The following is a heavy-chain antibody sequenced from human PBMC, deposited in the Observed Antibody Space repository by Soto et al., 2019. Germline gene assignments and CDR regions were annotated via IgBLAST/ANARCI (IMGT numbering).Heavy chain of an antibody. CDR2: ISTSGST. V-gene: IGHV4-39*01. CDR1: GASISDSTYY. CDR3: ARLDGDSGNWFDP. D-gene: IGHD4-17*01. J-gene: IGHJ5*02. Sequence: SETLSLTCTVSGASISDSTYYWGWFRQPPGKGLEWIGSISTSGSTYSNPSLKSRVTISVDTSKNQLSLKLTSVTAADTAVFYCARLDGDSGNWFDPWGQGTLVTVS.